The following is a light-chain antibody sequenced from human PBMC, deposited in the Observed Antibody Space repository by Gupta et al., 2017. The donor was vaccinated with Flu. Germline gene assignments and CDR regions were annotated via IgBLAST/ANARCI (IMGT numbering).Light chain of an antibody. CDR2: HAP. V-gene: IGKV3-11*01. J-gene: IGKJ4*01. Sequence: PVYLPVSPGGAPALTGRARQGVTNYLAWDQQIPGQAPRLLIYHAPNRATGLAARFSGSGFGTEFTLTISCRGRGDFAVYFCEHRSNWPLTFGGGTKVEIK. CDR3: EHRSNWPLT. CDR1: QGVTNY.